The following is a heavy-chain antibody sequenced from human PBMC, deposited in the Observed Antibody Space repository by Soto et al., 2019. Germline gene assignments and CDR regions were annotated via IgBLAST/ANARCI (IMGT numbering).Heavy chain of an antibody. CDR3: ARDAF. V-gene: IGHV3-7*01. CDR1: GFTFNSSW. CDR2: IKQDGSEK. D-gene: IGHD3-3*02. J-gene: IGHJ4*02. Sequence: PGGSLRLSCAASGFTFNSSWMSWVRQAPGKGLEWVANIKQDGSEKYYVDPVRGRFTISRDNAKNSLYLQMNSLTAEDTAVYYCARDAFWGPGTLVTVSS.